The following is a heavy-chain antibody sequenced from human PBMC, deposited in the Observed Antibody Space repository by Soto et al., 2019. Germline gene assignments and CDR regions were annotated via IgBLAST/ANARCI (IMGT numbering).Heavy chain of an antibody. V-gene: IGHV3-49*03. D-gene: IGHD3-9*01. CDR2: IRSNVYGGTT. CDR1: GFTFGDYA. J-gene: IGHJ4*02. Sequence: PGGSLRLSCAASGFTFGDYAMSWFRQAPGKGLEWVGLIRSNVYGGTTEFAASVKDRFDISRDDSKSIAYLQMNSLKTEDTGVYYCSRDLELLRYFDRLLPAFHWGPGPLVTVSS. CDR3: SRDLELLRYFDRLLPAFH.